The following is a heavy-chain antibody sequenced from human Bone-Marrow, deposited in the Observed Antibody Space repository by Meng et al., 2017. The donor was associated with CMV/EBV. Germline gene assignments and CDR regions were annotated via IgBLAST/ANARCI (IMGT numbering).Heavy chain of an antibody. CDR2: INHSGST. J-gene: IGHJ4*02. V-gene: IGHV4-38-2*02. Sequence: GSLRLSCTVSGYSISSGYYWGWIRQPPGKGLKWIGEINHSGSTNYNPSLKSRVTISVDTSKNQFSLKLSSVTAADTAVYYCARVYCSSTSCYSFDYWGQGTLVTVSS. CDR1: GYSISSGYY. CDR3: ARVYCSSTSCYSFDY. D-gene: IGHD2-2*01.